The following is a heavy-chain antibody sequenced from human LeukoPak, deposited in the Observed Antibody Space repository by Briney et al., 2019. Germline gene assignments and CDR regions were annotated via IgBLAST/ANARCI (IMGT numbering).Heavy chain of an antibody. CDR2: IYYSGST. V-gene: IGHV4-39*07. Sequence: PSETLSLTCTVSGGSISSSSYYWGWIRQPPGKGLEWIGSIYYSGSTYYNPSLKSRVTISVDTSKNQFSLKLSSVTAADTAVYYCARPRSSGWYYYYYMDVWGKGTTVTISS. CDR3: ARPRSSGWYYYYYMDV. J-gene: IGHJ6*03. D-gene: IGHD6-19*01. CDR1: GGSISSSSYY.